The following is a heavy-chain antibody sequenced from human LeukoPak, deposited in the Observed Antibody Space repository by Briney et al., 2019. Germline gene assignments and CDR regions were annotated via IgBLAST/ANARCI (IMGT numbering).Heavy chain of an antibody. J-gene: IGHJ5*02. CDR2: IKPNSGVT. Sequence: ASVKVSCKTSGYTFATYFMHWVRQAPGQGLEWMGYIKPNSGVTNYAQKFRGRVTMTRDTSISIAYMELSRLRSDDTAVYYCARSGNYYDSSGYRSRPRNWFDPWGQGTLVTVSS. D-gene: IGHD3-22*01. CDR3: ARSGNYYDSSGYRSRPRNWFDP. V-gene: IGHV1-2*02. CDR1: GYTFATYF.